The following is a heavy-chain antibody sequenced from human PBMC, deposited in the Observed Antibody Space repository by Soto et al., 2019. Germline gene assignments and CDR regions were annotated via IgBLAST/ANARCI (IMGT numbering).Heavy chain of an antibody. Sequence: PGGSLRLSCAASGFTFSSYSMNWVRQAPGKGLEWVSSISSSSSYIYYADSVKGRFTISRDNAKNSLYLQMNSLRAEDTAVYYCARGMYYYDSSGPGLAYWGQGTLVTVSS. V-gene: IGHV3-21*01. CDR2: ISSSSSYI. CDR3: ARGMYYYDSSGPGLAY. J-gene: IGHJ4*02. D-gene: IGHD3-22*01. CDR1: GFTFSSYS.